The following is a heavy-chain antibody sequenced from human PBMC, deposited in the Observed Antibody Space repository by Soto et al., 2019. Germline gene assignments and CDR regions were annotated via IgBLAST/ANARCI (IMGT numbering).Heavy chain of an antibody. V-gene: IGHV4-30-4*01. CDR2: IYYSGST. J-gene: IGHJ5*02. CDR3: ARDYMVRGANYFDP. D-gene: IGHD3-10*01. Sequence: ASETLSLTCTVSGGSLSSGDYYWSWIRQPPGKGLEWIGYIYYSGSTYYKPSLKSRLVISVDTSKNQFSLKLSSVTAADTAVYYCARDYMVRGANYFDPWGQGIQVTVSS. CDR1: GGSLSSGDYY.